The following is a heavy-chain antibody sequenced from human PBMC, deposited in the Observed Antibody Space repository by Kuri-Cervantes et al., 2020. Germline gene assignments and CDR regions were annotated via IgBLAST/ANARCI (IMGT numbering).Heavy chain of an antibody. J-gene: IGHJ4*02. D-gene: IGHD1-26*01. CDR3: AKDEGGSYLDY. Sequence: GESLKISCAASGFTFSSYGMHWVRQAPGKGLEWVAVISYDGSNKYYADSVKGRFTISRDNSKNSLYLQMNSLRTEDTALYYCAKDEGGSYLDYWGQGTLVTVSS. CDR2: ISYDGSNK. CDR1: GFTFSSYG. V-gene: IGHV3-30*18.